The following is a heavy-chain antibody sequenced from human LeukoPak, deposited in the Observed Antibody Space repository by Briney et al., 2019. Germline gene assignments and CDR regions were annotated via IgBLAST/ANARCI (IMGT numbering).Heavy chain of an antibody. V-gene: IGHV3-74*01. CDR1: GFTFSSHW. J-gene: IGHJ4*02. CDR3: VGTIASRGSEY. CDR2: LPPDELGI. Sequence: GGSLRLSCAASGFTFSSHWMHWVRQAPGMGLVWVSRLPPDELGIIYADSVKGRFTVSRDNAKNTVYLQMNNLRVDDTAMYYCVGTIASRGSEYWGQGALVTVSS. D-gene: IGHD6-6*01.